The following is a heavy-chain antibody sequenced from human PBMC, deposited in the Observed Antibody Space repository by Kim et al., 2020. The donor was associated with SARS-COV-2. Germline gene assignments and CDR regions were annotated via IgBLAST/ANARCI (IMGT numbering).Heavy chain of an antibody. Sequence: AQKFQGRVTITADKSTSTAYMELSSLRSEDTAVYYCARDKGVVVPAAFDYWGQGTLVTVSS. V-gene: IGHV1-69*04. J-gene: IGHJ4*02. CDR3: ARDKGVVVPAAFDY. D-gene: IGHD2-2*01.